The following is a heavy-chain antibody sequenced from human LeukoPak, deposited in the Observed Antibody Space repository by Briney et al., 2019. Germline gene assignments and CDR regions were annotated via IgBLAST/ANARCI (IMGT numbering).Heavy chain of an antibody. V-gene: IGHV3-74*01. CDR1: GFSLSGYW. D-gene: IGHD2-15*01. CDR3: ARDPRNVGLAP. J-gene: IGHJ5*02. Sequence: GGSLRLSCVASGFSLSGYWMYWVRQAPGKGLMYISRNNGDGSTTNYADVVRGRFTMSRDNVKNTLYLQMNSLRVEDTAVYYCARDPRNVGLAPWGQGTLVTVSS. CDR2: NNGDGSTT.